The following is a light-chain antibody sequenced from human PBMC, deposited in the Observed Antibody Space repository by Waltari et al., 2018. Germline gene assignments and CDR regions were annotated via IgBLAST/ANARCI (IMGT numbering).Light chain of an antibody. CDR2: WAS. Sequence: DIVMTQSPDSLAVSLGERATINCKSSQSVLYSSNNKNYLAWYQQKPGQPPKVLIYWASTRESGVPDRFSGSGSGTDFTITISSLQAEDVAVYYCQQYYSTLSWTFGQGTKVEIK. CDR3: QQYYSTLSWT. V-gene: IGKV4-1*01. J-gene: IGKJ1*01. CDR1: QSVLYSSNNKNY.